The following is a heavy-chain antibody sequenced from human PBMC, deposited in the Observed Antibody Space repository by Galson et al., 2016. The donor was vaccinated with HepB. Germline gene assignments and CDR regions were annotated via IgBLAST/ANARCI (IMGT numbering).Heavy chain of an antibody. CDR1: GFTFNNYG. J-gene: IGHJ4*02. Sequence: GFTFNNYGMDWVRQAPGKGLEWVAVIWYDGSNKYYADSVKGRFTISRDNSKNTLYLQMNSLRAEDTAVYYCARAEEYYDYVWGTYRPGYFDYWGQGTLVTVSS. D-gene: IGHD3-16*02. CDR2: IWYDGSNK. V-gene: IGHV3-33*01. CDR3: ARAEEYYDYVWGTYRPGYFDY.